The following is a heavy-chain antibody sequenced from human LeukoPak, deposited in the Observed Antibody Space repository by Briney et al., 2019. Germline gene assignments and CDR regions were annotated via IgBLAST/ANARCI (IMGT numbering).Heavy chain of an antibody. J-gene: IGHJ4*02. CDR2: ISGSGGST. Sequence: GGSLRLSCAASGFTFSSYAMSWVRQAPGKGLEWVSAISGSGGSTYYADSVKGRFTISRDNSKNTMYLQMNSLRVEDTAVYYCARDPTAVSNEAQYYFWGQGTLVTVSS. V-gene: IGHV3-23*01. D-gene: IGHD4-17*01. CDR1: GFTFSSYA. CDR3: ARDPTAVSNEAQYYF.